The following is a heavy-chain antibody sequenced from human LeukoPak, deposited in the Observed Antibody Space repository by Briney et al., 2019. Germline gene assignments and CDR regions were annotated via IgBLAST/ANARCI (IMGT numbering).Heavy chain of an antibody. CDR1: GFTFSSYS. D-gene: IGHD3-9*01. V-gene: IGHV3-7*01. CDR2: IKQDGSEK. CDR3: ARGGILRYFDY. Sequence: GGSLRLSCAASGFTFSSYSMNWVRQAPGKGLEWVANIKQDGSEKYYVDSVKGRFTISRDNAKNSLYLQMNSLRAEDTAVYYCARGGILRYFDYWGQGTLVTVSS. J-gene: IGHJ4*02.